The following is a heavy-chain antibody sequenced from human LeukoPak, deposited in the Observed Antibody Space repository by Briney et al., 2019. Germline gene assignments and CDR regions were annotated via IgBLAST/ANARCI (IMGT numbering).Heavy chain of an antibody. CDR1: GFTFSSYA. CDR3: AKSIAVAGTGSYYYGMDV. D-gene: IGHD6-19*01. V-gene: IGHV3-23*01. Sequence: GGSLRLSCAASGFTFSSYAMSWVRQAPGKGLEWVSAIKGRFTISRDNSKNTLYLQMNSLRAEDTAVYYCAKSIAVAGTGSYYYGMDVWGQGTTVTVSS. CDR2: I. J-gene: IGHJ6*02.